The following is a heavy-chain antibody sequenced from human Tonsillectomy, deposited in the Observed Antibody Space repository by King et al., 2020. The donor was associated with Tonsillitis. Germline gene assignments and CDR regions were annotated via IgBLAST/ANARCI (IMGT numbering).Heavy chain of an antibody. D-gene: IGHD5-18*01. J-gene: IGHJ4*02. CDR2: IYYSGST. V-gene: IGHV4-39*01. CDR1: GGSISSSSYY. CDR3: AMRGGYSYGYPFYY. Sequence: QLQESGPGLVKPSETLSLTCTVSGGSISSSSYYWGWIRQPPGKGLEWIGSIYYSGSTYYNPSLKSRVTISVDTSKNQFSLKLSSVTAADTAVYYCAMRGGYSYGYPFYYWGQGTLVTVSS.